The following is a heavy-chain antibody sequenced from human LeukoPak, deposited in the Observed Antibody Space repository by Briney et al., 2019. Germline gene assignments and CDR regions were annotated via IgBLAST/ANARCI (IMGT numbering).Heavy chain of an antibody. V-gene: IGHV1-8*01. CDR1: GYTFTSYD. CDR2: MNPNSGNT. CDR3: ARGVLWFGELLDDYYYMDV. J-gene: IGHJ6*03. Sequence: ASVKVSCKASGYTFTSYDINWVRQATGQGLEWMGWMNPNSGNTGYAQKFQGRVTMTRNTSISTAYMELSSLRSEDTAVYYCARGVLWFGELLDDYYYMDVWGKGTTVTISS. D-gene: IGHD3-10*01.